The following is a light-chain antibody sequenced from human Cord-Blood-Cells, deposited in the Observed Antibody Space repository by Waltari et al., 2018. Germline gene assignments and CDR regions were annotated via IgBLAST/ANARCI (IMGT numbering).Light chain of an antibody. J-gene: IGLJ2*01. V-gene: IGLV2-23*03. CDR3: CSYAGSSTFVV. Sequence: QSSLTQPASVHGSPGQSITISCTGTNSDVGRYNLVSWYQQDPGKAPKLMIYEGSKRPSGVSNRFSGSKSGNTASLTISGLQAEDEADYYCCSYAGSSTFVVFGGGTKLTVI. CDR2: EGS. CDR1: NSDVGRYNL.